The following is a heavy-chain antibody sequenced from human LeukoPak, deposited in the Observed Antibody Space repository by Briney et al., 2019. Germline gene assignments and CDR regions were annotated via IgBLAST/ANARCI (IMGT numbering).Heavy chain of an antibody. Sequence: GGSLRLSCAASGFTFNSYWMTWVRQAPGKGLEWVANIKKDGSEKYYVDSVKGRFTISRDNAKNSLYLQMNSLRAEDTAVYYCARASTVTIYYYYYMDVWGKGTTVTISS. CDR3: ARASTVTIYYYYYMDV. D-gene: IGHD4-17*01. CDR2: IKKDGSEK. CDR1: GFTFNSYW. J-gene: IGHJ6*03. V-gene: IGHV3-7*01.